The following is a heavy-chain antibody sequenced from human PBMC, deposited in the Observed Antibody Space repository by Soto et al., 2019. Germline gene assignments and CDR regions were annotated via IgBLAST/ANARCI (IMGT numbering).Heavy chain of an antibody. CDR2: ISAYNGKT. Sequence: ASVTVACKASGYTFTSYGISWVRQAPGQGLEWMGWISAYNGKTNYAQKVQGRVTMTTDTSTSTAYMELRSLRSDDTAVYYCARDLGWFGELHWFDPWGQGTLVTVSS. CDR1: GYTFTSYG. D-gene: IGHD3-10*01. J-gene: IGHJ5*02. V-gene: IGHV1-18*01. CDR3: ARDLGWFGELHWFDP.